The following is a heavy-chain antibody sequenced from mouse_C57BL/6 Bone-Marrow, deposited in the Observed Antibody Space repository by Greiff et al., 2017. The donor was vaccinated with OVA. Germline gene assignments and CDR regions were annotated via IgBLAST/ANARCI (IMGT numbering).Heavy chain of an antibody. CDR2: ISYDGSN. Sequence: EVQLQESGPGLVKPSQSLSLTCSVTGYSITSGYYWNWIRQFPGNKLEWMGYISYDGSNNYNPSLKNRISITRDTSKNQFFLKLNSVTTEDTATDYCARLGRGDYFDYWGQGTTLTVSS. CDR1: GYSITSGYY. CDR3: ARLGRGDYFDY. V-gene: IGHV3-6*01. J-gene: IGHJ2*01. D-gene: IGHD4-1*01.